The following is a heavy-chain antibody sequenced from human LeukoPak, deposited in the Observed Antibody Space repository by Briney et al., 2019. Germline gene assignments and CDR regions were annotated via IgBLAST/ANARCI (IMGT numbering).Heavy chain of an antibody. CDR3: AKSNGDYVRLFDY. CDR1: GFTFSSYA. Sequence: SGGSLRLSCAASGFTFSSYAMSWVRQAPGKGLEWVSAISSSGGSTYYADSVKGRFTISRDNSKNTLSLQMNSLRAEDTAVYYCAKSNGDYVRLFDYWGQGTLVTVSS. V-gene: IGHV3-23*01. CDR2: ISSSGGST. D-gene: IGHD4-17*01. J-gene: IGHJ4*02.